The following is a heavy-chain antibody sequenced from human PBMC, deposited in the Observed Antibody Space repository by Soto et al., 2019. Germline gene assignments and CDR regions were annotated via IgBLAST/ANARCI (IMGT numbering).Heavy chain of an antibody. Sequence: VQLVESGGGVVQPGRSLRLSCAASGFTFDDYAMHWVRQAPGKGLEWVSGISWNSGSIGYADSVKGRFTISRDNAKNSLYLQMNSLRAEDTALYYSVLRDYWGQGTLVTVSS. J-gene: IGHJ4*02. CDR1: GFTFDDYA. CDR2: ISWNSGSI. V-gene: IGHV3-9*01. CDR3: VLRDY.